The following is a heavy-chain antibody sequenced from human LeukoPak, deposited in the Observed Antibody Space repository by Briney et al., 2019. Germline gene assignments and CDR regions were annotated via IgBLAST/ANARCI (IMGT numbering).Heavy chain of an antibody. Sequence: GGSLRLSCAASGFTFSTSSMHWVRQTPGKGLDWVALISSDGNHKYYANSVKGRFTISRDNSKNTLSLQMNSLRDEDTAVYYCTRDPRPREFESWGQGTLVTVSS. CDR1: GFTFSTSS. V-gene: IGHV3-30-3*01. CDR3: TRDPRPREFES. D-gene: IGHD3-9*01. J-gene: IGHJ1*01. CDR2: ISSDGNHK.